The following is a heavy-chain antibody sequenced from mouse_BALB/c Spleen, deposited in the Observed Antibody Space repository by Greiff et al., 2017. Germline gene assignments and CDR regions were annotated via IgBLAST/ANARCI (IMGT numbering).Heavy chain of an antibody. CDR1: GFTFSSFG. Sequence: EVHRVESGGGLVQPGGSRKLSCAASGFTFSSFGMHWVRQAPEKGLEWVAYISSGSSTIYYADTVKGRFTISRGNPKNTLFLQMTSLRSEDTAMYYCARRNWDEGAWFAYWGQGTLVTVSA. V-gene: IGHV5-17*02. J-gene: IGHJ3*01. CDR2: ISSGSSTI. D-gene: IGHD4-1*01. CDR3: ARRNWDEGAWFAY.